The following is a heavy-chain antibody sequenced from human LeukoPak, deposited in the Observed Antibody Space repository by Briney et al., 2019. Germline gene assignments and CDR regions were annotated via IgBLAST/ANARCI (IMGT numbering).Heavy chain of an antibody. CDR3: ARDRAAADLDY. J-gene: IGHJ4*02. CDR2: IWYDGSNK. CDR1: GFTFSSYG. Sequence: PGRSLRLSCAASGFTFSSYGMHWVRQAPGKELEWVAVIWYDGSNKFYADSVKGRFTISRDNSKNTLYLQMNSLRAEGTAVYYCARDRAAADLDYWGQGTLVTVSS. V-gene: IGHV3-33*01. D-gene: IGHD6-13*01.